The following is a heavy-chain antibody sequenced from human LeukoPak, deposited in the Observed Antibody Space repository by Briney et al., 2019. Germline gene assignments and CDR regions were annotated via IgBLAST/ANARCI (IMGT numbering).Heavy chain of an antibody. V-gene: IGHV3-53*04. CDR2: IYSDAST. CDR1: GFTVTSNY. Sequence: GVLRLSCAASGFTVTSNYMSWVRQAPGKGLEWVSVIYSDASTYYADSVKGRFTISRHNSKNTLYLQINSLRTEDTAVYYCARPNYVWRTYRGSIDVWGQGTTVS. J-gene: IGHJ6*02. CDR3: ARPNYVWRTYRGSIDV. D-gene: IGHD3-16*01.